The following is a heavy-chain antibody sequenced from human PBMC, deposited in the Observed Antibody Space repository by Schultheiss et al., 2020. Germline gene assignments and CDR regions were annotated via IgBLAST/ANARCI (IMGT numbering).Heavy chain of an antibody. V-gene: IGHV4-39*07. D-gene: IGHD6-13*01. CDR1: GGSISSSSYY. J-gene: IGHJ4*02. CDR2: IYYSGST. CDR3: ARDSVAAAGSYYFDY. Sequence: SETLSLTCTVSGGSISSSSYYWGWIRQPPGKGLEWIGSIYYSGSTYYNPSLKSRVTMSVDTSKNQFSLKLSSVTAADTAVYYCARDSVAAAGSYYFDYWGQGTLVTVSS.